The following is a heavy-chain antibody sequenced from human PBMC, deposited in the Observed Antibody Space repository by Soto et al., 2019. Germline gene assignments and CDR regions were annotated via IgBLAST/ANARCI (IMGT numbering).Heavy chain of an antibody. CDR3: GREVGTYYYDSSGSLYFDY. D-gene: IGHD3-22*01. V-gene: IGHV4-59*12. J-gene: IGHJ4*02. CDR2: IYYSGST. Sequence: PSETLSLTCTVSGGPISSYYWSWIRQPPGKGLEWIGYIYYSGSTNYNPSLKSRVTISVDTSKNQFSLKLSSVTAADTAVYYCGREVGTYYYDSSGSLYFDYWGQGTLVTVSS. CDR1: GGPISSYY.